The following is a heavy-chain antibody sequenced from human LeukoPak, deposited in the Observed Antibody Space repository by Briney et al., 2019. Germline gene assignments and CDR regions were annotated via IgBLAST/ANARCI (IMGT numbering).Heavy chain of an antibody. Sequence: PSETLSLTCTVSGGSISSGGYYWSWIRQHPGKGLEWIGYIYYGGSTYYNPSLKSRVTISVDTSKNQFSLKLSSVTAADTAVYYCARDLYYYDSSGYYSRYYYYYGMDVWGQGTTVTVSS. V-gene: IGHV4-31*03. J-gene: IGHJ6*02. CDR2: IYYGGST. CDR1: GGSISSGGYY. D-gene: IGHD3-22*01. CDR3: ARDLYYYDSSGYYSRYYYYYGMDV.